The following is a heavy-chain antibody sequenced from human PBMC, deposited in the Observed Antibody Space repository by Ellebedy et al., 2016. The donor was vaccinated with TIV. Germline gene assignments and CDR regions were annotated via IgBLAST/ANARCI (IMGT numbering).Heavy chain of an antibody. CDR1: GFSLTSSGVT. CDR2: IYWNDDK. V-gene: IGHV2-5*01. Sequence: SGPTLVXPTQTLTLTCTFSGFSLTSSGVTVGWVRQPPGKALEWLALIYWNDDKRYSPSLKSRLTITKDTSKNQVVLTMTNMDPVDTATYYCARFLYGDFVKFFDSWGQGTLVTVSS. D-gene: IGHD4-17*01. J-gene: IGHJ4*02. CDR3: ARFLYGDFVKFFDS.